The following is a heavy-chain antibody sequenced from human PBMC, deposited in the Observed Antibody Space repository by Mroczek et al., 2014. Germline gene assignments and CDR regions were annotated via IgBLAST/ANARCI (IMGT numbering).Heavy chain of an antibody. CDR2: INHSGST. CDR3: ASHDPHSGSYGLDP. J-gene: IGHJ5*02. V-gene: IGHV4-34*01. D-gene: IGHD1-26*01. CDR1: GGSFSGYY. Sequence: QVQLQQWGAGLLKPSETLSLTCAVYGGSFSGYYWSWIRQPPGKGLEWIGEINHSGSTNYNPSLKSRVTISVDTSKNQFSLKLSSVTAADTAVYYCASHDPHSGSYGLDPWGQGTLVTVSS.